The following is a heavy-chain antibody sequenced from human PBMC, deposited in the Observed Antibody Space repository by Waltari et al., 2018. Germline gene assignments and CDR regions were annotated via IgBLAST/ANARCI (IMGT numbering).Heavy chain of an antibody. Sequence: QVTLRESGPALVKPTETLTLTCPFSWFSLSTNGMYVNWIRQPPGKALEWLARIDWDGDTYYTTSLKTRLTISKDTSKNHVVLTMTNMDPVDTATYYCARMVTTRAYFDSWGPGTLVTVSS. CDR2: IDWDGDT. D-gene: IGHD1-1*01. V-gene: IGHV2-70*15. CDR3: ARMVTTRAYFDS. J-gene: IGHJ4*02. CDR1: WFSLSTNGMY.